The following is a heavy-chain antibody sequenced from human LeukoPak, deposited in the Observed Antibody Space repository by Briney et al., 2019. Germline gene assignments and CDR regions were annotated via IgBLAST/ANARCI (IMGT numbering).Heavy chain of an antibody. CDR3: AGLWFGEFYISY. V-gene: IGHV4-59*01. D-gene: IGHD3-10*01. CDR1: GGSISSYY. J-gene: IGHJ4*02. Sequence: SETLSLTCTVSGGSISSYYWSWIRQPPGKGLEWIGYIYYSGSTNYNPSLKSRVTISVDTSKNQFSLKLSSATAADTAVYYCAGLWFGEFYISYWGQGTLVTVSS. CDR2: IYYSGST.